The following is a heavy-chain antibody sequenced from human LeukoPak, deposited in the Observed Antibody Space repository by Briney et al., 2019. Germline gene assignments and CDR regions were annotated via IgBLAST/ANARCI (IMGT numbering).Heavy chain of an antibody. J-gene: IGHJ3*02. V-gene: IGHV1-18*04. Sequence: GASVKVSCKASGYTFTGYYMHWVRQAPGQGLEWMGWISAYNGNTNYAQKLQGRVTMTTDTSTSTAYMELRSLRSDDTAVYYCARSTHPGAFDIWGQGTMVTVSS. CDR2: ISAYNGNT. CDR1: GYTFTGYY. CDR3: ARSTHPGAFDI.